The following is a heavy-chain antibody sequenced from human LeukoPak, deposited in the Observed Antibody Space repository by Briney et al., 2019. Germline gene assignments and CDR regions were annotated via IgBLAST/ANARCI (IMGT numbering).Heavy chain of an antibody. D-gene: IGHD3-3*01. J-gene: IGHJ5*02. CDR2: IIPIFGTA. CDR1: GGTFSSYA. Sequence: GASVKVSCKASGGTFSSYAISWVRQAPGQGLEWMGGIIPIFGTANYAQKFQGRVTITADESTSTAYMELSSLRSEDTAVYYCAGTYYDFWSGSLPPLGPFDPWGQGTLVTVSS. CDR3: AGTYYDFWSGSLPPLGPFDP. V-gene: IGHV1-69*13.